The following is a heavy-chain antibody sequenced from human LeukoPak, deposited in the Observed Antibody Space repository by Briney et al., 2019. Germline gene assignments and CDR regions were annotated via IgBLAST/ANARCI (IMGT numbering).Heavy chain of an antibody. D-gene: IGHD3-3*01. CDR3: ASQYYDFWSGYSHNWFDP. J-gene: IGHJ5*02. V-gene: IGHV1-69*13. CDR2: IIPIFGTA. Sequence: SVKVSCKASGGTFSSYAISWVRQAPGQGLEWMGGIIPIFGTANYAQKFQGRVTITADESTTTAYMELSSLRSEDTAVYYCASQYYDFWSGYSHNWFDPWGQGTLVTVSS. CDR1: GGTFSSYA.